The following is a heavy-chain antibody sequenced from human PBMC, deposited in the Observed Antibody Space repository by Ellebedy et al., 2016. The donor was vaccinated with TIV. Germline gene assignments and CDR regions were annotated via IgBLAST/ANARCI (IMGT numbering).Heavy chain of an antibody. Sequence: SETLSLTCTVSGGSISSSSYYWGWIRQPPGKGLEWIGSIYYSGSTNYNPSLKSRLTFSVDTSKNQFSLKLSSVTAADTAVYYCARLSHQIPDWGQGILVTVSS. CDR3: ARLSHQIPD. V-gene: IGHV4-39*01. J-gene: IGHJ4*02. CDR1: GGSISSSSYY. CDR2: IYYSGST.